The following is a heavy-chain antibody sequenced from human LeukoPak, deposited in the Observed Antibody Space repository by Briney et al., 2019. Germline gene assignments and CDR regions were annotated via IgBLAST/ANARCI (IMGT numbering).Heavy chain of an antibody. CDR3: ARRYYYGMDV. Sequence: SETLSLTCAVSGGSSSSGGYSWSWIRQPPGKGLEWIGYICHSGSTYYNPSLKSRVTISVDRSKNQFSLKLSSVTAADTAVYYCARRYYYGMDVWGQGTTVTVSS. CDR1: GGSSSSGGYS. V-gene: IGHV4-30-2*01. CDR2: ICHSGST. J-gene: IGHJ6*02.